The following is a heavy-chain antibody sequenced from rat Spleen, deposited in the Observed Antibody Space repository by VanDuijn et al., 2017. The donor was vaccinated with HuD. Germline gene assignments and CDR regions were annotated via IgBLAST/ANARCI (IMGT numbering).Heavy chain of an antibody. CDR2: INSAGST. CDR3: ARASWDDFDY. J-gene: IGHJ2*01. Sequence: VQLKESGPGLVQPSQTLSLTCTVSGFSLSNYGVIWVRQPPGKGLEWMGYINSAGSTNYNPSLKSRISITRDTSKNQFFLQLNSVTTEDTATYYCARASWDDFDYWGQGVMVTVSS. CDR1: GFSLSNYG. V-gene: IGHV3-3*01. D-gene: IGHD1-12*01.